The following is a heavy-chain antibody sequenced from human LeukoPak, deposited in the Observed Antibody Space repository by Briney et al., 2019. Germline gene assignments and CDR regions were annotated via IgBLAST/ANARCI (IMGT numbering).Heavy chain of an antibody. CDR2: IYTTGRT. Sequence: SETLSLTCRVSGGSINSYYWSWIRQPPGKGLEWIGYIYTTGRTNYNPSLKSRVTISVDTSKNQFSLKLTSVTAADTAVYYCAKILGSGVWYGFDIWSQGTMVTVSS. D-gene: IGHD7-27*01. J-gene: IGHJ3*02. V-gene: IGHV4-4*09. CDR1: GGSINSYY. CDR3: AKILGSGVWYGFDI.